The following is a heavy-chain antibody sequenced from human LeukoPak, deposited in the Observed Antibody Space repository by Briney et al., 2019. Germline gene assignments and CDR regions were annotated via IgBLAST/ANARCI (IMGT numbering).Heavy chain of an antibody. CDR2: IYPGDSDT. V-gene: IGHV5-51*01. J-gene: IGHJ4*02. CDR3: ARASPLLGYCSGGSCYDHPDY. Sequence: GASLKISCKGSGYSFTSYWIGWVRQMPGKGLEWMGIIYPGDSDTRYSPSFQGQVTIPADKSISTAYLQWSSLKASDTAMYYCARASPLLGYCSGGSCYDHPDYWGQGTLVTVSS. CDR1: GYSFTSYW. D-gene: IGHD2-15*01.